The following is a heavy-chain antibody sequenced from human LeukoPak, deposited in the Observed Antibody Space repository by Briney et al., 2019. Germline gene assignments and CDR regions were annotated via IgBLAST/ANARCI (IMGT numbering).Heavy chain of an antibody. CDR2: ITSSSSST. V-gene: IGHV3-21*01. J-gene: IGHJ3*02. Sequence: GGSLRLSCAASGFTFSAYSMNWVRQAPGQGLEWVSSITSSSSSTYYADSVKGRFTISRDNAKNSLYLQMNILRAEDTAVYFCARFETCQCDDVFDIWGQGTMVTVS. D-gene: IGHD3-9*01. CDR3: ARFETCQCDDVFDI. CDR1: GFTFSAYS.